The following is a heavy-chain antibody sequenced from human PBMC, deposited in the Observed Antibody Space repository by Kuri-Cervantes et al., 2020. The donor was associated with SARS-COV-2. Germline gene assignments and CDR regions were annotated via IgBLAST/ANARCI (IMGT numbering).Heavy chain of an antibody. CDR2: IRSKAYGGTT. V-gene: IGHV3-49*03. CDR1: GFAFGDYA. CDR3: SRGPIVPTIYFITPHFDS. D-gene: IGHD3-22*01. Sequence: GGSLRLSCRTSGFAFGDYAMSWLRQAPGKGLEWIGFIRSKAYGGTTEYAASVKGKFSISRDDSESVVYLQMNSLQTEDTAVYYCSRGPIVPTIYFITPHFDSWGQGSLVTVSS. J-gene: IGHJ4*02.